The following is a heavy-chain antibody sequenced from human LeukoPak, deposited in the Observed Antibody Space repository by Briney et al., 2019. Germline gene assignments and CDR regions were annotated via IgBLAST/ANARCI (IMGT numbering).Heavy chain of an antibody. D-gene: IGHD2-21*02. CDR1: GYTFTSYG. CDR3: AREPEGDHWENAFDI. Sequence: ASVKVSCKASGYTFTSYGISWVRQAPGQGLEWMGWISAYNGNTNYAQKFQGRVTITADESTSTAYMELSSLRSEDTAVYYCAREPEGDHWENAFDIWGQGTMVTVSS. V-gene: IGHV1-18*01. CDR2: ISAYNGNT. J-gene: IGHJ3*02.